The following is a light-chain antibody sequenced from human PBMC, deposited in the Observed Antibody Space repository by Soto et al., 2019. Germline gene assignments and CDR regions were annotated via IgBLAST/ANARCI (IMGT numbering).Light chain of an antibody. CDR3: QKYNIAPSWT. J-gene: IGKJ1*01. Sequence: EIVLTQSPATLSFAPGERATLSCRGSQIVSNNYLAWYQQKPGQAPRLLIYDASNRATGIPARFSGSGSGTDFTPTISSLQPEDVATYYCQKYNIAPSWTFGQGTKV. CDR2: DAS. CDR1: QIVSNNY. V-gene: IGKV3D-7*01.